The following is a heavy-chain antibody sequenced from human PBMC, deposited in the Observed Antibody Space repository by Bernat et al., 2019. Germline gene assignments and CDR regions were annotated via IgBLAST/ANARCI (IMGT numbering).Heavy chain of an antibody. CDR2: ISAYNGNT. CDR3: AREDYDYVWGSYRPYYFDY. V-gene: IGHV1-18*01. Sequence: QVQLVQSGAEVKKPGASVKVSCKASGYTFTSYCISWVRQAPGQGLEWMGWISAYNGNTNYAQKLQGRVTMTTDTSTSTAYMELRSLRSDDTAVYYCAREDYDYVWGSYRPYYFDYWGQGTLVTVS. D-gene: IGHD3-16*02. J-gene: IGHJ4*02. CDR1: GYTFTSYC.